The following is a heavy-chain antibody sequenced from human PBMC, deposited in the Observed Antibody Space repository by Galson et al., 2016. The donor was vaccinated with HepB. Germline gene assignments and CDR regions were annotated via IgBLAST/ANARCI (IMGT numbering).Heavy chain of an antibody. CDR3: AKLLFPPRVGVIVDDAFDI. D-gene: IGHD3-10*01. V-gene: IGHV3-30*18. CDR2: ISYDGSNR. CDR1: GFIFISYG. Sequence: SLRLSCAASGFIFISYGMHWVRQAPGKGLEWVARISYDGSNRYYADSVKGRFTISRDNSKNTLYLQVNNLRSEDTAVYYCAKLLFPPRVGVIVDDAFDIWGQGTLVSVSS. J-gene: IGHJ4*02.